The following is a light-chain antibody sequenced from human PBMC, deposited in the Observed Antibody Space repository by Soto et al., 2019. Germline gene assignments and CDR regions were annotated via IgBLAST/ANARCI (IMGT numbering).Light chain of an antibody. CDR2: GAS. V-gene: IGKV3-20*01. CDR3: QQYGSSPIT. Sequence: EIVLTQSPGTLSLSPGERATLSCRASQSVIRNFLAWYQQKPGQAPRLLIYGASSRATGIPDRFSGSGSGTDFTLTISRLEPEDFAVYYWQQYGSSPITFGQGTRLEIK. J-gene: IGKJ5*01. CDR1: QSVIRNF.